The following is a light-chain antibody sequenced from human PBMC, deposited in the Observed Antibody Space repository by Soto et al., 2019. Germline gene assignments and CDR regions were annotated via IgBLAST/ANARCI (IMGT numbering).Light chain of an antibody. V-gene: IGKV3-11*01. CDR1: QSVTSN. CDR2: DAS. Sequence: EIVLTQSPATLSLSPGERATLSCRASQSVTSNLAWYQQKPGQAPRLLIHDASYRAAGIPARFSGSGSGTDFALNISGLGPADFALYYCQQRSTWPPTFGQGTQVEIK. CDR3: QQRSTWPPT. J-gene: IGKJ1*01.